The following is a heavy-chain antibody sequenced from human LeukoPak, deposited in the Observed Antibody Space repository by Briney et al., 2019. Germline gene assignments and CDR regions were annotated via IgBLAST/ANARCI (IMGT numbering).Heavy chain of an antibody. D-gene: IGHD3-10*01. CDR3: ARSYYKVWYFDL. CDR2: LNHSRRT. Sequence: SETLSLTCAVYGGSFSGYYWRWLRQPPGKGLEWSGELNHSRRTNYNTSLKSRVTISVDTSKNLFSLKLRSVTAADTAVYCWARSYYKVWYFDLWGRGTRVSVSS. V-gene: IGHV4-34*01. J-gene: IGHJ2*01. CDR1: GGSFSGYY.